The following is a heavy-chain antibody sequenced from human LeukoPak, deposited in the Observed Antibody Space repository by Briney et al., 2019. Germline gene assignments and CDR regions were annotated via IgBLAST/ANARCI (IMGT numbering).Heavy chain of an antibody. D-gene: IGHD6-6*01. V-gene: IGHV3-48*03. CDR3: ARAEYSSSSGGMDV. J-gene: IGHJ6*02. CDR2: ISSSGSTI. Sequence: GGSLRLSCAASGFTFSSYEMNWVRQAPGKGLEWVSYISSSGSTIYYADSVKGRFTITRDNAKKSLYLQMNSLRAEDTAVYYCARAEYSSSSGGMDVWGQGTTVTVSS. CDR1: GFTFSSYE.